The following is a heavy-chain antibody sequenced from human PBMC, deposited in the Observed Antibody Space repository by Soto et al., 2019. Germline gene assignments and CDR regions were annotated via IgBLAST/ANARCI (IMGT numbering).Heavy chain of an antibody. J-gene: IGHJ4*02. D-gene: IGHD2-21*02. V-gene: IGHV3-30*18. CDR1: GFTFSSYG. CDR3: AKDRGGGDRPADY. Sequence: PGGSLRLSCAASGFTFSSYGMHWVRQAPGKGLEWVAVISYDGSNKYYADSVKGRFTISRDNSKNTLYLQMNSLRAEDTAVYYCAKDRGGGDRPADYWGEGTLVTV. CDR2: ISYDGSNK.